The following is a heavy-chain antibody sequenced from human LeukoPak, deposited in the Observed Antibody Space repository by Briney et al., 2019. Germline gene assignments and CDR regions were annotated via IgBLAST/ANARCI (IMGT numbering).Heavy chain of an antibody. V-gene: IGHV3-21*01. D-gene: IGHD2-2*01. J-gene: IGHJ4*02. CDR1: GFTFSSYS. Sequence: PGGSLRLSCAASGFTFSSYSMNWVRQAPGKGLEWVSPISSSSYIYYADSVKGRFTISRDNAKNSLYLQMNSLRAEDTAVYYCASTADQENTALFDYWGQGTLVTVSS. CDR3: ASTADQENTALFDY. CDR2: ISSSSYI.